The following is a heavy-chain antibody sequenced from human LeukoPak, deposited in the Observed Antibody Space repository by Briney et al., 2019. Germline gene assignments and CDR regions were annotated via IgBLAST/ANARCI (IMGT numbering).Heavy chain of an antibody. V-gene: IGHV3-23*01. CDR2: ISGSGGRI. J-gene: IGHJ4*02. Sequence: GGSLRLSCAASGFTFSSYAMSWVRQAPGKGLEWVSAISGSGGRIYYGASVKGRFTISRDNSKNTLYLQMNSLRAEETALYYCAKGLPGFGDLLDVWNYWGQGILVTVSS. D-gene: IGHD3-10*01. CDR1: GFTFSSYA. CDR3: AKGLPGFGDLLDVWNY.